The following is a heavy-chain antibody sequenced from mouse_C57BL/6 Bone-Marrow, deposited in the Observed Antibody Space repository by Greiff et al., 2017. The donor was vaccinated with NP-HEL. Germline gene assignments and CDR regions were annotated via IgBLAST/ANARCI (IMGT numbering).Heavy chain of an antibody. CDR1: GFTFSSYG. CDR3: ARQGYYGAMDY. CDR2: ISSGGSYP. Sequence: EVQLQQSGGDLVKPGGSLKLSCAASGFTFSSYGMSWVRQPPDKRLEWVATISSGGSYPYYPDSVKGRFTFPRDNATNTLYLQMSSLKSEDTAMYYYARQGYYGAMDYWGQGTSVTVSS. D-gene: IGHD1-1*01. J-gene: IGHJ4*01. V-gene: IGHV5-6*01.